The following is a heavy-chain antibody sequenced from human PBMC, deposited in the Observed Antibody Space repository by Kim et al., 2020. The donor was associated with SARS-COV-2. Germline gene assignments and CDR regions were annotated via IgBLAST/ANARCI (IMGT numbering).Heavy chain of an antibody. V-gene: IGHV6-1*01. D-gene: IGHD5-18*01. CDR3: ARSGYSYGAFDY. Sequence: DYAVSVKSRITINPDTSKNQFSLQLNSVTPEDTAVYYCARSGYSYGAFDYWGQGTLVTVSS. J-gene: IGHJ4*02.